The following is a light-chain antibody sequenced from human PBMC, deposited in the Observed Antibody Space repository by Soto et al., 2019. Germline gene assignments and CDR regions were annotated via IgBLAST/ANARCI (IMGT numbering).Light chain of an antibody. CDR2: GAS. J-gene: IGKJ5*01. V-gene: IGKV3-15*01. CDR3: QQYNNWPPIT. CDR1: QSVSYT. Sequence: EIVLTQSPGTLSLSPGERATLSCRASQSVSYTFLAWYQQKPGQAPRLLIHGASTRATGIPARFSGSGSGTEFTLTISSLQSEDFAVYFCQQYNNWPPITFGQGTRLEIK.